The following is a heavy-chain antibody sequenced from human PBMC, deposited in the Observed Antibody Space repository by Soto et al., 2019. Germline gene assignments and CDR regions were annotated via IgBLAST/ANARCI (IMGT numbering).Heavy chain of an antibody. CDR1: GFTFDDYA. V-gene: IGHV3-9*01. D-gene: IGHD6-13*01. J-gene: IGHJ4*02. Sequence: GGSLRLSCAASGFTFDDYAMHWVRQAPGKGLEWVSGISWNSGSIGYAASVKGRFTVSRDNAKNSLYLQMNSLRAEDTALYYCAKTPYSSSGGYFDYWGQGTLVTVSS. CDR2: ISWNSGSI. CDR3: AKTPYSSSGGYFDY.